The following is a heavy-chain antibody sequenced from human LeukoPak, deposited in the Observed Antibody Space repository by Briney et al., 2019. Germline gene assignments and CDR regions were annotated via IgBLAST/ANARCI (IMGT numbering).Heavy chain of an antibody. CDR3: AREGTDYGDYYGMDV. D-gene: IGHD4-17*01. V-gene: IGHV1-18*01. J-gene: IGHJ6*02. CDR1: GYTFTSYG. Sequence: ASVKVSCKASGYTFTSYGISWVRQAPGQGLEWMGWISAYNGNTNYAQKLQGRVTMTTDTPTSTAYMELRSLRSDDTAVYYCAREGTDYGDYYGMDVWGQGTTVTVSS. CDR2: ISAYNGNT.